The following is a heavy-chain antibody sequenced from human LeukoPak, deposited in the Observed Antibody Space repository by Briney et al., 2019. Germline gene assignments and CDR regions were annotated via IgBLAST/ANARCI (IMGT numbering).Heavy chain of an antibody. V-gene: IGHV3-43*02. CDR3: AKDRGGYYGSGTSYYFYGMDV. D-gene: IGHD3-10*01. J-gene: IGHJ6*02. Sequence: GGSLRLSCAASGFTFGHYAMHWVRQAPGKGLEWVSLISGDGDGTYYVDSVEGRFTISRDTSRNSLYLQMDSLRTEDSALYYCAKDRGGYYGSGTSYYFYGMDVWGQGTTVIVSS. CDR1: GFTFGHYA. CDR2: ISGDGDGT.